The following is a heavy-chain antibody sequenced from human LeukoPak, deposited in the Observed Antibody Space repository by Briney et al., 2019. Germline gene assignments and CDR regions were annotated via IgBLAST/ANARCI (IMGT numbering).Heavy chain of an antibody. CDR3: AKPIYYDSSGRYYFDY. V-gene: IGHV3-23*01. CDR2: ISGSGGST. D-gene: IGHD3-22*01. CDR1: GFTFSSYA. J-gene: IGHJ4*02. Sequence: GGSLRLSCAASGFTFSSYAMSWVRQAPGKGLEWVSAISGSGGSTYYADSVKGRFTISRDNSKNTLYLQMNSLRAEDTAVYYCAKPIYYDSSGRYYFDYWGQGTLVTVSS.